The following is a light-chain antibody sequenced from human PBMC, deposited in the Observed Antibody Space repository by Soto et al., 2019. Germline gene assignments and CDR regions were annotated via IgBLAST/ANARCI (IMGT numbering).Light chain of an antibody. CDR2: DVN. Sequence: QSALTQPPSASGSPGQSVTISCTGTSSDVGGYNDVSWYQQHPGKAPKLMIYDVNRRTSGAPDRFSGSKSGDTASLTVSGLRPEDEANYYCSSYGGSNKPMVFGGGTQLTVL. J-gene: IGLJ2*01. V-gene: IGLV2-8*01. CDR1: SSDVGGYND. CDR3: SSYGGSNKPMV.